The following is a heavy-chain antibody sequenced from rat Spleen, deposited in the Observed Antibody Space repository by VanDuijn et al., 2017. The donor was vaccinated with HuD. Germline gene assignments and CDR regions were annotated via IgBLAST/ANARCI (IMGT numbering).Heavy chain of an antibody. Sequence: EVQLQESGPGLVKPSQSLSLTCSVTDYSITNNYWGWIRKFPGNKMEWMGYITYSGSTSYNPSLKSRIFITRDTSKNQFFLQLNSVTNEDTATYYCARSGTNPGWYFDFWGPGTMVTVSS. J-gene: IGHJ1*01. D-gene: IGHD3-4*01. V-gene: IGHV3-1*01. CDR2: ITYSGST. CDR1: DYSITNNY. CDR3: ARSGTNPGWYFDF.